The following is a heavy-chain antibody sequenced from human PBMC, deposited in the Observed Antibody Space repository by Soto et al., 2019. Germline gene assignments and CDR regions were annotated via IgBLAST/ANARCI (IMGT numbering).Heavy chain of an antibody. CDR1: GFTFSSYA. CDR3: ASRSSSWYFDY. D-gene: IGHD6-13*01. Sequence: EVQLLESGGGLVQPGGSLRLSCAASGFTFSSYAMNWVRQAPGKGLEWVSVISGSGGSTYYADSVKGRFTISRDNSRNTLYLQMNSLRAEATAVYYCASRSSSWYFDYWGQGTLVTVSS. V-gene: IGHV3-23*01. CDR2: ISGSGGST. J-gene: IGHJ4*02.